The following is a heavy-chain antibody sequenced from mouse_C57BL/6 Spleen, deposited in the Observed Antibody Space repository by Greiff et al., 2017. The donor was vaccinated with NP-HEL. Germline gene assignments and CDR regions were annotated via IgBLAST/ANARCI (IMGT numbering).Heavy chain of an antibody. CDR1: GYAFTNYL. CDR3: ARSEAYYSNYSWFAY. CDR2: INPGSGGT. Sequence: VQLQQSGAELVRPGTSVKVSCKASGYAFTNYLIEWVKQRPGQGLEWIGVINPGSGGTNYNEKFKGKATLTADKSSSTAYMQLSSLTSEDSAVYFCARSEAYYSNYSWFAYWGQRTLVTVSA. V-gene: IGHV1-54*01. D-gene: IGHD2-5*01. J-gene: IGHJ3*01.